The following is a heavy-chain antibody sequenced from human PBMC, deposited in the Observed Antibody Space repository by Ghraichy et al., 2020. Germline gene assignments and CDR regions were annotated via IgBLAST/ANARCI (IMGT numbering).Heavy chain of an antibody. CDR3: ARSPDNSGYTINWFDP. V-gene: IGHV3-74*01. CDR1: GFTFSSYW. Sequence: GGSLRLSCAASGFTFSSYWMHWVRQAPGKGLMWVSRIKGDGTNTVYADSVKGRFTISRDNAKNTLYLQMNSLRAEDTAMYYCARSPDNSGYTINWFDPWGQGTLVTVSS. D-gene: IGHD3-22*01. CDR2: IKGDGTNT. J-gene: IGHJ5*02.